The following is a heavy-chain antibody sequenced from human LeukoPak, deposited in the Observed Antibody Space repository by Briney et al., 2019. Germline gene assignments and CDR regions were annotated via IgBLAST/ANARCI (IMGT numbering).Heavy chain of an antibody. J-gene: IGHJ4*02. CDR3: AKDLTTKYSLDH. D-gene: IGHD1-26*01. CDR2: ISYDGVVK. CDR1: GFTFSSNA. Sequence: GGSLRLSCADSGFTFSSNAMQWVRQAPGKGLEWVAFISYDGVVKYYVDSVRGRFTISRDNSKNTLYLQMNSLRAEDTAVYYCAKDLTTKYSLDHWGQGALVTVSS. V-gene: IGHV3-30*18.